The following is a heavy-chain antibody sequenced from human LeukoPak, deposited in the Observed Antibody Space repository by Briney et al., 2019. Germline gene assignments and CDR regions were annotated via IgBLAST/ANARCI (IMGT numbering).Heavy chain of an antibody. V-gene: IGHV1-69*05. J-gene: IGHJ4*02. D-gene: IGHD2-2*01. CDR2: IIPIFGTA. CDR1: GGTFSSYA. Sequence: SVKVSCKASGGTFSSYAISWVRQAPGQGLQWMGGIIPIFGTANYAQKFQGRVTITTDESTSTAYMELSSLRSEDTAVYYCARGGDIVVVPDPGSWYFDYWGQGTLVTVSS. CDR3: ARGGDIVVVPDPGSWYFDY.